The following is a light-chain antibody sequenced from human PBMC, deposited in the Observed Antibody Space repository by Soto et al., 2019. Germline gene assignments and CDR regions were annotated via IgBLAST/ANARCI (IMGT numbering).Light chain of an antibody. CDR2: QDS. CDR3: QAWDSSTAPYVV. J-gene: IGLJ2*01. Sequence: SYERTQPPSVSMSPGQTASITCSGDKLGDKYACWYQQKPGQSPVLVIYQDSKRPSGIPERFSGSNSGNTATLTISGTQAMDEADYYCQAWDSSTAPYVVFGGGTKVTLL. V-gene: IGLV3-1*01. CDR1: KLGDKY.